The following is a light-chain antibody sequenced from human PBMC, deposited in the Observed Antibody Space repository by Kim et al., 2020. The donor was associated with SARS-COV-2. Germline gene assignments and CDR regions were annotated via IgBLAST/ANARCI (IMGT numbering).Light chain of an antibody. CDR3: QVWDSSSDHVV. V-gene: IGLV3-21*03. Sequence: APGKTARITCGGNDIGSKSVHWYQQKPGQAPVLVVYDDSDRPSGIPERFSGSNSGNTATLTISRGEAGDEADYYWQVWDSSSDHVVFGGGTQLTVL. J-gene: IGLJ2*01. CDR1: DIGSKS. CDR2: DDS.